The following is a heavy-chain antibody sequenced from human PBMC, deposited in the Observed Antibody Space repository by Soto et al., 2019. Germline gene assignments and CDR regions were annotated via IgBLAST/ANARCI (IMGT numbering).Heavy chain of an antibody. V-gene: IGHV3-23*01. Sequence: GGSLRLSCAASGFTFSTYGMSWARQAPGKGLEWVSAISGSVGSTYYADSVKGRFTISRDNSKNTLSLQMNSLRAEDTAVYYCAKVGFYDSSGYYYYFDYWGQGTLVTVSS. CDR1: GFTFSTYG. J-gene: IGHJ4*02. CDR3: AKVGFYDSSGYYYYFDY. CDR2: ISGSVGST. D-gene: IGHD3-22*01.